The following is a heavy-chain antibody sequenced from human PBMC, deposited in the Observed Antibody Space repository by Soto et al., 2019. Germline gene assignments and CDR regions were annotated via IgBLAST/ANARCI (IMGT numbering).Heavy chain of an antibody. CDR3: ARGNYYGSGSYYRGNDY. V-gene: IGHV3-74*01. J-gene: IGHJ4*02. D-gene: IGHD3-10*01. CDR1: GFTFSSYW. Sequence: EVQLVESGGGLVQPGGSLRLSCAASGFTFSSYWMHWVRQAPGKGLVWVSRINSDGSSTSYADSVKGRFTISRDNAKNTLYLQMNSLRAEDTAVYYCARGNYYGSGSYYRGNDYWGQGTLVTVSS. CDR2: INSDGSST.